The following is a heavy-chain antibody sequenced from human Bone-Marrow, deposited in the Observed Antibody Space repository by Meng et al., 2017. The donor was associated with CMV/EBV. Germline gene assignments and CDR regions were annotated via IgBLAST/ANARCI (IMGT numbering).Heavy chain of an antibody. CDR2: ISAYNGNT. V-gene: IGHV1-18*01. CDR1: GYTFTSYG. Sequence: ASVKVSCKASGYTFTSYGISWVRQAPGQGLEWMGWISAYNGNTNYAQKLQGRVTMTTDTSTSTAYMELRSLRSDDTAVYYCARDLVVYYYYYGMDVWGQGTTVTRLL. D-gene: IGHD6-6*01. J-gene: IGHJ6*02. CDR3: ARDLVVYYYYYGMDV.